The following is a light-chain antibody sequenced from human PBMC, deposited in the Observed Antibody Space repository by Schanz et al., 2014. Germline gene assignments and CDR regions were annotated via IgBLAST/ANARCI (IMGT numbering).Light chain of an antibody. CDR1: QSVSTY. Sequence: EIVLTQSPATLSLSPGERATLSCRASQSVSTYLAWYQQKPGQAPRLLIYDASYRAAGVPARFSGSGSGTEFTLTISSLQSEDFAIYYCQQYNTWPPKYTFGQGTKLESK. CDR3: QQYNTWPPKYT. J-gene: IGKJ2*01. V-gene: IGKV3-11*01. CDR2: DAS.